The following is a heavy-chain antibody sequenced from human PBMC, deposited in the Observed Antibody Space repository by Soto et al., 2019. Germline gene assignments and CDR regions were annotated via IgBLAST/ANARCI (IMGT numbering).Heavy chain of an antibody. J-gene: IGHJ4*02. Sequence: SETLSLTCTVSGGSINSGDYYWSWIRQPPGKGLEWIGYIYYSGTTYYNPPLRSRVTISIDTSKNHFFLNLSSVTAADTAVYYCARIGLTTALLWGQGTLVTVSS. V-gene: IGHV4-30-4*01. CDR1: GGSINSGDYY. CDR2: IYYSGTT. D-gene: IGHD4-17*01. CDR3: ARIGLTTALL.